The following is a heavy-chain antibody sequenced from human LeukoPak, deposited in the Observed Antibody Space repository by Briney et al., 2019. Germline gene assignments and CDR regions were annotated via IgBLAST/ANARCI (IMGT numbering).Heavy chain of an antibody. J-gene: IGHJ4*02. CDR3: ARVALVTYYFDY. CDR1: GFSLSNYA. CDR2: IIASSGST. V-gene: IGHV3-23*01. D-gene: IGHD2-8*02. Sequence: GGSLRLSCAVSGFSLSNYAMSWVRQAPGKGLEWVSLIIASSGSTVYADSVKGRFTISRDNSKNTLYLQMNSLRAEDTAVYYCARVALVTYYFDYWGQGTLVTVSS.